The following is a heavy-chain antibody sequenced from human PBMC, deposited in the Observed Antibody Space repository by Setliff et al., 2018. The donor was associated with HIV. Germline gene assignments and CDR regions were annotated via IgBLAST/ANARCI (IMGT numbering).Heavy chain of an antibody. J-gene: IGHJ4*02. CDR2: IYTSGNT. Sequence: PSETLSLTCTVSGGSFSSATYSWIWIRQPAGKGLEYIGLIYTSGNTRYNPSFKSRLSISVDTSKNQISLKLSSVTAADTAVYYCARLVEVRGAANDYFDCWGQGTLVTVSS. D-gene: IGHD3-10*01. CDR1: GGSFSSATYS. CDR3: ARLVEVRGAANDYFDC. V-gene: IGHV4-61*02.